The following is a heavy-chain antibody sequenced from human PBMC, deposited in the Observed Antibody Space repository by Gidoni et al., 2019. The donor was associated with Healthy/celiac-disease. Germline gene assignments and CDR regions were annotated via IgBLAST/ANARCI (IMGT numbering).Heavy chain of an antibody. V-gene: IGHV3-23*01. J-gene: IGHJ6*02. CDR2: ISGSGGST. CDR1: GFTFSSYA. Sequence: EVQLLESGGGLVQPGGSLRLSCAASGFTFSSYAMSWVRQAPGKGLEWVSAISGSGGSTYYADSVKGRFTISRDNSKNTLYLQMNSLRAEDTAVYYCAKFSGWYDVRTDYGMDVWGQGTTVTVS. CDR3: AKFSGWYDVRTDYGMDV. D-gene: IGHD6-19*01.